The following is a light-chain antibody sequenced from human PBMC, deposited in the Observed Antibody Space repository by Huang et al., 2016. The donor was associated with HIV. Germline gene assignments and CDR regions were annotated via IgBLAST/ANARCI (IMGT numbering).Light chain of an antibody. CDR2: AAS. V-gene: IGKV1-9*01. Sequence: IQLTQSPSSLSASVGDRVTIPCRASQDINTHLAWYQQKPGKAPKVLIYAASTLQRGVPSRFSGSASGIYFSLTINNLQPEDFATYYCQQLDTYPITFGQGTRLDI. J-gene: IGKJ5*01. CDR3: QQLDTYPIT. CDR1: QDINTH.